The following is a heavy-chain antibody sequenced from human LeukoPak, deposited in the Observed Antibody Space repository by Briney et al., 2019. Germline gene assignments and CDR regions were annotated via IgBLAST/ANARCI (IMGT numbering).Heavy chain of an antibody. J-gene: IGHJ4*02. Sequence: GGSLRLSCTASGFTFGDYAMSWVRQAPGKGLEWVGFIRSKAYGGTTEYAASVKGRFTISRDDSKSIAYLQMNSLKTEDTAVYYCARDGGADWGQGTLVTVSS. CDR3: ARDGGAD. CDR2: IRSKAYGGTT. V-gene: IGHV3-49*04. D-gene: IGHD3-16*01. CDR1: GFTFGDYA.